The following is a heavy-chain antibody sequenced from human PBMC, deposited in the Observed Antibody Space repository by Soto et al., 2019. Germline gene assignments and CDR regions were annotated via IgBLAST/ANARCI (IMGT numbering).Heavy chain of an antibody. CDR2: IIPIFGTA. CDR3: ARDGRIWDSWEEYFQH. CDR1: GGTFSSYA. Sequence: QVQLVQSGAEVKKPGSSVKVSCKASGGTFSSYAISWVRQAPGQGLEWMGGIIPIFGTANYAQKFQGRVTSTADESTSTAYMELSSLRSEDTAVYYCARDGRIWDSWEEYFQHWGQGTLVTVSS. V-gene: IGHV1-69*12. D-gene: IGHD6-13*01. J-gene: IGHJ1*01.